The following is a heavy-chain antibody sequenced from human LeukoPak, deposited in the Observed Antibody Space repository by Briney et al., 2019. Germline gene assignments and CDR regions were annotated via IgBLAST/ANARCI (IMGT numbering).Heavy chain of an antibody. D-gene: IGHD5-18*01. V-gene: IGHV3-21*01. CDR2: ISSSSSYI. Sequence: GGSLRLSCAASGFTFSSYSMNWVRQAPGKGLEWVSSISSSSSYIYYADSVKGRFTISGDNAKNSLYLQMNSLRAEDTAVYYCARDQKLWLFSWGQGTLVTVSS. CDR3: ARDQKLWLFS. CDR1: GFTFSSYS. J-gene: IGHJ4*02.